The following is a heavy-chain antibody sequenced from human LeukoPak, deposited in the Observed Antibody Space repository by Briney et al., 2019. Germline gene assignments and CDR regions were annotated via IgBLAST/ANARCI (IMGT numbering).Heavy chain of an antibody. CDR3: AREGPGFFDF. V-gene: IGHV5-51*01. J-gene: IGHJ3*01. CDR1: GYRFTSYW. Sequence: GESLKISCKGSGYRFTSYWIGWVRQMPGKGLEWMGIIYHGGSDTRYSPSLQGQVTISADKSITSAYLQWSSLKASDSAMYYCAREGPGFFDFWGQGTMVIVSS. CDR2: IYHGGSDT.